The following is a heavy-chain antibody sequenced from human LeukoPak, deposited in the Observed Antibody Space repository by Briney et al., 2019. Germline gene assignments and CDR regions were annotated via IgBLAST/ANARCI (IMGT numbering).Heavy chain of an antibody. J-gene: IGHJ3*02. D-gene: IGHD5-12*01. CDR3: ARPLKEAGVATPFCAFHI. V-gene: IGHV4-39*01. CDR2: IYYSGST. Sequence: PSETLSLTCTVSGGSISSSSYYWGWIRQPPGKGLEWIGSIYYSGSTYSNPSLKSRVTISVDTSKNQFSLRLSSVTAADTAVYYCARPLKEAGVATPFCAFHIWGQGTMVTVSS. CDR1: GGSISSSSYY.